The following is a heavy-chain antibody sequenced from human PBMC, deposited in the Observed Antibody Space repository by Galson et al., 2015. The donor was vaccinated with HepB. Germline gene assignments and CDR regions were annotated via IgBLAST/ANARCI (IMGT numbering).Heavy chain of an antibody. CDR1: GFTFSSYA. J-gene: IGHJ5*02. CDR2: ISYDGSNK. Sequence: SLRLSCAASGFTFSSYAMHWVRQAPGKGLEWVAVISYDGSNKYYADSVKGRFTISRDNSKNTLYLQMNSLRAEDTAVYYCARDYYGSGRLGWFDPWGQGTLVTVSS. CDR3: ARDYYGSGRLGWFDP. D-gene: IGHD3-10*01. V-gene: IGHV3-30-3*01.